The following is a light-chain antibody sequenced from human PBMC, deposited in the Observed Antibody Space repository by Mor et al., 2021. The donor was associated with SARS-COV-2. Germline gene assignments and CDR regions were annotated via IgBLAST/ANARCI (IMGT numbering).Light chain of an antibody. CDR2: WAS. CDR1: YSSNNKNY. CDR3: QQYYNTPLT. J-gene: IGKJ4*01. Sequence: YSSNNKNYLAWYQQRPGQPPRLLIYWASTRESGVPDRLSGSGSGTDFTLTISSLQAEDVAVYFCQQYYNTPLTFGGGTKVEI. V-gene: IGKV4-1*01.